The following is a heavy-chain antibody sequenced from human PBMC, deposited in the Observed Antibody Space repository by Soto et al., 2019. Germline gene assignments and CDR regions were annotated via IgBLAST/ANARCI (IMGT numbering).Heavy chain of an antibody. CDR1: GFTFSSYA. J-gene: IGHJ6*02. D-gene: IGHD3-9*01. CDR3: AKPLLTGYYSVLRGYYYYGMDV. CDR2: ISGSGGST. Sequence: GGSLRLSFAASGFTFSSYAMSWVRQAPGKGLEWVSAISGSGGSTYYADSVKGRFTIARDNSKNTLYLQMNSLRAEDTAVYYCAKPLLTGYYSVLRGYYYYGMDVWGQGTTVTVSS. V-gene: IGHV3-23*01.